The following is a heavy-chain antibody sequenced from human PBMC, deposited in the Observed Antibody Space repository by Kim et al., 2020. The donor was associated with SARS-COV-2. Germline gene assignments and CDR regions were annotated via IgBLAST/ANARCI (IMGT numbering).Heavy chain of an antibody. CDR1: VGSFSGHF. V-gene: IGHV4-34*01. Sequence: SETLSLTCAVYVGSFSGHFWSWIRQPPGKGLEWIGEINHSGDTNYNASLRSRVTISVDTSKNQFSLKLTSVTAADTAVYYCARTGDGHKPPPGYWGHGTPVTVSA. D-gene: IGHD1-26*01. J-gene: IGHJ1*01. CDR2: INHSGDT. CDR3: ARTGDGHKPPPGY.